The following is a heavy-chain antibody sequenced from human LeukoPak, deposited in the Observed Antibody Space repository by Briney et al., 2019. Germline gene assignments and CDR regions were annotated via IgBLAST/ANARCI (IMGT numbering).Heavy chain of an antibody. J-gene: IGHJ4*02. CDR2: VNNKGNNK. CDR3: AKDVRGGPILGAGSVDF. D-gene: IGHD1-26*01. Sequence: PGGSLRLSCAATRFTFSRYAMSWVRQAAGKGLEWVSAVNNKGNNKYYADSVKGRFTISRDNSKNTLYLQMDSLRAEDTAVYYCAKDVRGGPILGAGSVDFWGQGTLVTVSS. V-gene: IGHV3-23*05. CDR1: RFTFSRYA.